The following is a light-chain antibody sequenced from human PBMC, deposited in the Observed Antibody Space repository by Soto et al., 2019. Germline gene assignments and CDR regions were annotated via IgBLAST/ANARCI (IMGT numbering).Light chain of an antibody. Sequence: DIQMTQSPSTLSASLGDRVTITCRASQSISSWLAWYQQKPGKAPKLLIYDASSLESGVPSRFSGSGSGTEFTLTISSLQPDDFATYYCQQYNSYSPGVTFGQGTKVDIK. V-gene: IGKV1-5*01. J-gene: IGKJ1*01. CDR1: QSISSW. CDR2: DAS. CDR3: QQYNSYSPGVT.